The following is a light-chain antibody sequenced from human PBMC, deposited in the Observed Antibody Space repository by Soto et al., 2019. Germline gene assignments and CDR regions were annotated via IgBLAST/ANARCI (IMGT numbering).Light chain of an antibody. Sequence: DIVLTQSPGTLSLSLGERATISCRASQTVRIKLAWYQQKPGQAPKLLIYGASTKATGIPARFSGSGSGPDFTLTISSLQSEDFAFYYCQQYNTWPPITFGQGTRLEIK. V-gene: IGKV3-15*01. CDR2: GAS. CDR3: QQYNTWPPIT. J-gene: IGKJ5*01. CDR1: QTVRIK.